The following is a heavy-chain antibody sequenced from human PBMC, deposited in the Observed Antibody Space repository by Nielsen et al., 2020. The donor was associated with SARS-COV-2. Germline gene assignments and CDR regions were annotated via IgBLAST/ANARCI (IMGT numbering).Heavy chain of an antibody. CDR3: AKEGLRYFDWLSIGRGGNWFDP. Sequence: GESLKISCAASGFTFSSYGMHWVRQAPGKGLEWVAVISYDGSNKYYADSVKGRFTISRDNSKNTLYLQMNSLRAEDTAVYYCAKEGLRYFDWLSIGRGGNWFDPWGQGTLVTVSS. D-gene: IGHD3-9*01. CDR1: GFTFSSYG. V-gene: IGHV3-30*18. CDR2: ISYDGSNK. J-gene: IGHJ5*02.